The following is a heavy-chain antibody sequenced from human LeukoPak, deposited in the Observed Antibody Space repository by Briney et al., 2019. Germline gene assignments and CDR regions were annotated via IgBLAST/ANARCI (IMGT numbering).Heavy chain of an antibody. CDR3: ARAGGTARHDYYGSGSYLDY. CDR1: GFTFSNYR. V-gene: IGHV3-48*04. Sequence: GGSLRLSCAASGFTFSNYRMNWVRQAPGKGLEWVSYISSSSTTIYYADSVKGRFTISRDNAKNSLYLQMNSLRAEDTAVYYCARAGGTARHDYYGSGSYLDYWGQGTLVTVSS. J-gene: IGHJ4*02. CDR2: ISSSSTTI. D-gene: IGHD3-10*01.